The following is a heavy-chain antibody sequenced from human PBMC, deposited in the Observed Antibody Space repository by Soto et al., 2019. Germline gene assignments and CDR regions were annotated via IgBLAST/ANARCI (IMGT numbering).Heavy chain of an antibody. CDR2: ISYDGRNK. D-gene: IGHD6-13*01. V-gene: IGHV3-30*18. CDR1: GFTFSSYG. CDR3: AKDIGWRQQLAPYYFDY. J-gene: IGHJ4*02. Sequence: QVQLVESGGGVVQPGRSLRLSCAASGFTFSSYGMHWVRQAPGKGLEWVAVISYDGRNKYYADSVKGRFTISRDNSKNTLYLQMNSLRAEDTAVYYCAKDIGWRQQLAPYYFDYWGQGTLVTVSS.